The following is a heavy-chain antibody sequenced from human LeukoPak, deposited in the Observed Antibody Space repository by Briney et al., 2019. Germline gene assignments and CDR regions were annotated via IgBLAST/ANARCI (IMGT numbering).Heavy chain of an antibody. CDR2: INPNSGGT. CDR1: GYTFTGHY. V-gene: IGHV1-2*02. CDR3: ARDLGIAVAGHY. Sequence: ASVKVSCKASGYTFTGHYMHWVRQAPGQGLEWMGWINPNSGGTNYAQKFQGRVTMTRDTSISTAYMELSRLRSDDTAVYYCARDLGIAVAGHYWGQGTLVTVSS. D-gene: IGHD6-19*01. J-gene: IGHJ4*02.